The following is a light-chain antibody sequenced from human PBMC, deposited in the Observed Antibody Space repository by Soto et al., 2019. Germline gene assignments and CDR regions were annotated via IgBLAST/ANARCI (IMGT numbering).Light chain of an antibody. Sequence: EIVLTQSPATLSVSPGDRATLSCRASQSVSSYLAWYQHKPGQAPRLLINGASTRASGIPARFSGSGSGTDFTLTIRRLEPEDFAVYYCQQYDSTVWTFGQGTKVDI. CDR2: GAS. CDR3: QQYDSTVWT. J-gene: IGKJ1*01. CDR1: QSVSSY. V-gene: IGKV3-20*01.